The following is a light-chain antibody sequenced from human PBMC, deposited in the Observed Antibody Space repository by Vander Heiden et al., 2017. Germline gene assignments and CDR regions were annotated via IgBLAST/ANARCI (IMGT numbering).Light chain of an antibody. CDR2: GNS. V-gene: IGLV1-40*01. Sequence: QSVLTPPPSGAGAPGQWVTIPGTGSRSNIGAGYDVHWYQQLPGTAPKLLIYGNSNRPSGVPDRFSGSKSGTSASLAITGLQAEDEADYYCQSYDSSLSGVVFGGGTKLTVL. CDR1: RSNIGAGYD. CDR3: QSYDSSLSGVV. J-gene: IGLJ2*01.